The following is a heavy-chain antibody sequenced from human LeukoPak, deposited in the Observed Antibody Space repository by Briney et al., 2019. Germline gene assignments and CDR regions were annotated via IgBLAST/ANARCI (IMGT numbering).Heavy chain of an antibody. J-gene: IGHJ4*02. CDR2: ISSSSSYI. CDR3: ARQSDGRNWNFDY. D-gene: IGHD1-1*01. Sequence: GGSLRLSCAASGFTFSSYSMNWVRQAPGKGLEWVSSISSSSSYIYYEDSVKGRFTISRDNSKNSLYLQMNSLRAEDTAVYYCARQSDGRNWNFDYWGQGTLVTVSS. V-gene: IGHV3-21*01. CDR1: GFTFSSYS.